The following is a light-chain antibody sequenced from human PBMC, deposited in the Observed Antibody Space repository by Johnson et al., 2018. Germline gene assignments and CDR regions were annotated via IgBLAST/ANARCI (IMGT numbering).Light chain of an antibody. J-gene: IGLJ1*01. V-gene: IGLV1-51*02. CDR1: SSNIGNNY. CDR3: ETWDSSLSAGNV. CDR2: ENN. Sequence: QSVLTQPPSVSAAPGQKVTISCSGSSSNIGNNYVSWYQQLPGTAPKLLIYENNKRPSWIPDRFSGSKSGTSATLGITGLQTGDEADYYCETWDSSLSAGNVFGTGTKVTVL.